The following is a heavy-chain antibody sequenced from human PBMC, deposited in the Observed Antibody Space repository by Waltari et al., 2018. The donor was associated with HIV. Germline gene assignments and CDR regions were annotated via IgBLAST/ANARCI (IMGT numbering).Heavy chain of an antibody. D-gene: IGHD1-26*01. Sequence: QVQLVQSGAAVKKPGASVKVSCKASGYSFTTYEINWVRQATGQGLEWMGWMTPSSGNTGSAQKFQGRVTMSRNTSVSTVYMELSTLTSDDTAIYFCARGGSTHTHFAYWGQGTLVTVSS. CDR2: MTPSSGNT. CDR1: GYSFTTYE. V-gene: IGHV1-8*01. CDR3: ARGGSTHTHFAY. J-gene: IGHJ4*02.